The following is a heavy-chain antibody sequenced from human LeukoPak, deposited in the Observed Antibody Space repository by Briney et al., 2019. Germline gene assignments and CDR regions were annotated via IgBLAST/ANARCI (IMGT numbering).Heavy chain of an antibody. D-gene: IGHD5-18*01. CDR1: GGSISSSSYY. V-gene: IGHV4-39*01. CDR2: IYYSGST. CDR3: ARLGTAMVTSIDY. J-gene: IGHJ4*02. Sequence: SETLSLTCTVSGGSISSSSYYWGWIRQPPGKGLEWIGSIYYSGSTYYNPSLKSRVTISVDTSKNQFSLKLSSVTAADTAVYYCARLGTAMVTSIDYWGQGNLVTVSS.